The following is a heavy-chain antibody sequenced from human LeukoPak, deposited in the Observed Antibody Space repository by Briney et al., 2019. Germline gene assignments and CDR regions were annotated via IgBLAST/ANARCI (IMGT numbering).Heavy chain of an antibody. J-gene: IGHJ4*02. V-gene: IGHV4-61*02. Sequence: SETLSLTCTVSGGSISSGSYYWSWIRQPAGKGLEWIGRIYTSGSTNYNPSLKSRVTISVDTSKNQFSLKLSSVTAEDTAVYYCARDFLLGDYDFWSGSPQASWGQGTLVTVSS. D-gene: IGHD3-3*01. CDR2: IYTSGST. CDR3: ARDFLLGDYDFWSGSPQAS. CDR1: GGSISSGSYY.